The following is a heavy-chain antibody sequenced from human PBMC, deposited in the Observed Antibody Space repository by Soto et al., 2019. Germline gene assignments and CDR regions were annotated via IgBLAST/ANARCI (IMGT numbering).Heavy chain of an antibody. CDR2: IIPIFGKA. V-gene: IGHV1-69*01. CDR3: ARGATGNLGVFEP. Sequence: QVQLVQSGAEVKKPGSSVNVSCKASGGTFSSYAISWVRQAPGQGLEWLGGIIPIFGKANYAQKFQGRVTISADEATSTAYMELSSLRSDDMDVYYCARGATGNLGVFEPLCQGTLVTVSS. CDR1: GGTFSSYA. J-gene: IGHJ5*02. D-gene: IGHD1-1*01.